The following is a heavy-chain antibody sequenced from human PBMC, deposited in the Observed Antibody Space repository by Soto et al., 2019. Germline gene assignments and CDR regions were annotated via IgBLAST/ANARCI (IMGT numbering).Heavy chain of an antibody. V-gene: IGHV3-7*05. D-gene: IGHD1-26*01. J-gene: IGHJ4*02. CDR2: INQDGFGK. CDR3: AKDHGSGSYPY. CDR1: GSTLSSHW. Sequence: EVQLVESGGGLVQPGGSLRLSCVISGSTLSSHWMTWVRQAPGKGLEWVASINQDGFGKHYLDSVKGRFTISRDTAKSSLSLQMDSLRVEDTAVYYCAKDHGSGSYPYWGQGTLVTVS.